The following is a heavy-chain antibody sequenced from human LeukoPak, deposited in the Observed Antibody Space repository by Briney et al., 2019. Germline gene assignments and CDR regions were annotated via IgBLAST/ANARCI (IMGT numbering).Heavy chain of an antibody. D-gene: IGHD1-26*01. CDR2: INHSGST. Sequence: PSETLSLTCAVYGGSFSGYYWSWIRQPPGKGLEWIGEINHSGSTNYNPSLKSRVTISVDTSKNQFSLKLSSVTAADTAVYYCAREGRAWPWELLESWFDPWGQGTLVTVSS. CDR3: AREGRAWPWELLESWFDP. V-gene: IGHV4-34*01. CDR1: GGSFSGYY. J-gene: IGHJ5*02.